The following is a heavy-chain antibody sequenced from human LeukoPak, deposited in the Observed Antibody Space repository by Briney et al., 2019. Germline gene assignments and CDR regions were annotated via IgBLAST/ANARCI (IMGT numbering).Heavy chain of an antibody. D-gene: IGHD3-10*01. CDR3: AGSGSYMGY. CDR1: GDSVSSNSAV. J-gene: IGHJ4*02. CDR2: TYYRSKWYN. V-gene: IGHV6-1*01. Sequence: PSQTLSLTCAISGDSVSSNSAVWSWIRQPPSRGLEWLGRTYYRSKWYNDYAISVKSRITINPDTSKNQFSLQLNSVTPEDTAMYYCAGSGSYMGYWGQGTLVTVSS.